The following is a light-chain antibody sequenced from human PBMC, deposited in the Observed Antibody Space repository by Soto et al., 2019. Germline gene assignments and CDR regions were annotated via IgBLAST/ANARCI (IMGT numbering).Light chain of an antibody. CDR1: SSDVGGYNF. CDR3: CSYAGSFTVI. V-gene: IGLV2-11*01. J-gene: IGLJ7*01. Sequence: QSALTQPRSVFGSPGQSVTISCTGTSSDVGGYNFVSWYQQYPGKAPKLMIYDVSKRPSGVPDRFSGSQSGNTASLTISGLQTEDEADYYCCSYAGSFTVIFGGGTQLTVL. CDR2: DVS.